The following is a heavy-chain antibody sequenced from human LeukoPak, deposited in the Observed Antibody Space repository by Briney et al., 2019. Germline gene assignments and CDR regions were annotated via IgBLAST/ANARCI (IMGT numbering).Heavy chain of an antibody. CDR1: GFTFSNYW. CDR2: IRSKAYGGTT. V-gene: IGHV3-49*04. CDR3: TRRHY. J-gene: IGHJ4*02. Sequence: GGSLRLSCAASGFTFSNYWMSWVRQAPGKGLEWVGFIRSKAYGGTTEYAASVKGRFTISRDDSKSIAYLQMNSLKTEDTAVYYCTRRHYWGQGTLVTVSS.